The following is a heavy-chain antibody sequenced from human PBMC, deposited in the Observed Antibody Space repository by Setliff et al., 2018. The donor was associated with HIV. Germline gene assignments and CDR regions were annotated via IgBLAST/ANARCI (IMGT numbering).Heavy chain of an antibody. CDR2: IYYSGST. J-gene: IGHJ5*02. D-gene: IGHD6-19*01. CDR1: GGSISSGGYY. Sequence: PSETLSLTCTVSGGSISSGGYYWSWIRQHPGKGLEWIGYIYYSGSTYYNPSLKSRVTISVDTSKNQFSLKLSSVTAADTAVYYCARAKWIAVAGTIVDWFDPWGQGTLVTVSS. CDR3: ARAKWIAVAGTIVDWFDP. V-gene: IGHV4-31*03.